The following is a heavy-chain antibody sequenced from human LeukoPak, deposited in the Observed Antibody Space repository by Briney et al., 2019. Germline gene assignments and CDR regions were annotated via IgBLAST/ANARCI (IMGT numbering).Heavy chain of an antibody. Sequence: ASVKVSCKASGYTFTGYYVLWVRQAPGQGLEWMGWINPNRGDTNYAQKFQGRVTMTRDTSISTAYMELSGLKSDDMAVYYCARWVGYSNWFDPWGQGTLVTVSS. J-gene: IGHJ5*02. V-gene: IGHV1-2*02. CDR2: INPNRGDT. CDR1: GYTFTGYY. CDR3: ARWVGYSNWFDP. D-gene: IGHD2-15*01.